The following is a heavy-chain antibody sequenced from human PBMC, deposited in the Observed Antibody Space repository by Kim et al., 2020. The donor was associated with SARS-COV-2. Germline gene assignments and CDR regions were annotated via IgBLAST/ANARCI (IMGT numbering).Heavy chain of an antibody. Sequence: GGSLRLSCAASGFTFSSYGMHWVRQAPGKGLEWVAVIWYDGSNKYYADSVKGRFTISRDNSKNTLYLQMNSLRAEDTAVYYCARDCSSTSCYSPWFDPWGQGTLVTVSS. V-gene: IGHV3-33*01. CDR2: IWYDGSNK. CDR1: GFTFSSYG. D-gene: IGHD2-2*01. CDR3: ARDCSSTSCYSPWFDP. J-gene: IGHJ5*02.